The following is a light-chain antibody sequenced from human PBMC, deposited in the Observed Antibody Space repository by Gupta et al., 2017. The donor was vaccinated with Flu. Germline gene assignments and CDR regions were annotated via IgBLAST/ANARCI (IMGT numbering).Light chain of an antibody. J-gene: IGLJ3*02. Sequence: SYVLTQPPSVSVAPGQTATITCGGNNIGRKSVHWYQQKPGRAPVLVLYDDTDRPSGIPERFSGSNSGSTATLTISRVEAEDEADYCCQVWDTDSDHPVFGGGTKLTVL. CDR1: NIGRKS. CDR2: DDT. CDR3: QVWDTDSDHPV. V-gene: IGLV3-21*02.